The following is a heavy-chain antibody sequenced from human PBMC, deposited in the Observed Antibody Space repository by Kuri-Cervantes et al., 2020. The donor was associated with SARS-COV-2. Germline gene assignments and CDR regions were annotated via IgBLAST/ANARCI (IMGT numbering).Heavy chain of an antibody. D-gene: IGHD4-17*01. CDR3: ARAPTVTLDY. CDR1: GFSFSMYW. Sequence: GGSLRLSCAASGFSFSMYWMSWVRQAPGKGLEWVSYISSSDSTIYYADSAKGRFTISRDNAKNSLYLQMNSLRAEDTAVYYCARAPTVTLDYWGQGTLVTVSS. J-gene: IGHJ4*02. V-gene: IGHV3-48*03. CDR2: ISSSDSTI.